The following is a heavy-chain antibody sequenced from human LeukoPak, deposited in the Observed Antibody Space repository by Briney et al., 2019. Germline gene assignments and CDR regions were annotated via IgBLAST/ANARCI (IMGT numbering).Heavy chain of an antibody. CDR1: GLTFSSHR. V-gene: IGHV3-74*01. D-gene: IGHD2-15*01. J-gene: IGHJ4*02. Sequence: PGGSLRLSCAASGLTFSSHRMHWVRQAPGKGLVWVSRINDDGSSTTYADSVKGRFTISRDNTKNMLCLEMKSLRVEDTAVYYCASTISCLLWGQGTLVTVSS. CDR2: INDDGSST. CDR3: ASTISCLL.